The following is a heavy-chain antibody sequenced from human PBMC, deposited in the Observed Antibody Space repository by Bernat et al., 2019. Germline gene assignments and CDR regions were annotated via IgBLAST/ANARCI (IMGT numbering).Heavy chain of an antibody. CDR3: ARSPGRITGINWFDP. V-gene: IGHV4-38-2*01. CDR1: GYSISSGYY. CDR2: IYHSGST. D-gene: IGHD1-20*01. Sequence: VQLQESGPGLVKPSETLSLTCAVSGYSISSGYYWGWIRQPPGKGLEWIGSIYHSGSTYYNPSLKSRVTISVDTSKNQFSLKLSSVTAADTAVYYCARSPGRITGINWFDPWGQGTLVTVSS. J-gene: IGHJ5*02.